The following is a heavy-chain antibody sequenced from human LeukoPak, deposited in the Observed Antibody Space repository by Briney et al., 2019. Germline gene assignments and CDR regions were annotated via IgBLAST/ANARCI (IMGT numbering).Heavy chain of an antibody. CDR1: GYTFTSYA. J-gene: IGHJ4*02. CDR2: INAGHGNT. CDR3: ATDPVEYSSGNFDH. Sequence: GSGKDSCKASGYTFTSYAIQWVRQAPGQRREWRGWINAGHGNTKYSQNFQGRVTITRDTSASTAYMELSSLRSEETAVYYCATDPVEYSSGNFDHWGQGTLVTVSS. V-gene: IGHV1-3*01. D-gene: IGHD6-25*01.